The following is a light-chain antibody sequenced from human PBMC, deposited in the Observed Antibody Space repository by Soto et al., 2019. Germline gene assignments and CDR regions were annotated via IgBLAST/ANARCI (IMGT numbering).Light chain of an antibody. CDR1: SSNIGAGYD. CDR2: GNS. Sequence: QPVLTQPPSVSGAPGQRVTISCTGSSSNIGAGYDVHWYQQLPGTAPKLLIYGNSNRPSGVPDRFSGSKYGTSASLAITGLQAEDEADYYCQSYDSSLSGFVVFGGGTQLTVL. V-gene: IGLV1-40*01. CDR3: QSYDSSLSGFVV. J-gene: IGLJ2*01.